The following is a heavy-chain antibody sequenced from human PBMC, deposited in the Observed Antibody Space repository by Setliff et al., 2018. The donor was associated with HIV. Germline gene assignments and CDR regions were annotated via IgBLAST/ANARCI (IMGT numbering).Heavy chain of an antibody. Sequence: SETLSLTCAVSGYSISSGYYWGWIRQPPGKRLEWLGSVYQSGSTSYNPSLSSRLTISVDTSKNQVSLRLSSVTAADTAVYYCAWARESSGSYLWGQGTLVTVSS. CDR2: VYQSGST. CDR1: GYSISSGYY. J-gene: IGHJ4*02. V-gene: IGHV4-38-2*01. D-gene: IGHD3-10*01. CDR3: AWARESSGSYL.